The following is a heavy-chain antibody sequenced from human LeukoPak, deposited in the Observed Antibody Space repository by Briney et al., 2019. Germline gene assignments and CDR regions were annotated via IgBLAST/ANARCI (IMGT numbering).Heavy chain of an antibody. J-gene: IGHJ3*02. Sequence: PSETLSLTCTVSGGSISSSSYYWGWIRQPPGKGLEWIGSIYYSGSTYYNPSLKSRVTISVDTSKNQFSLKLSSVTAADTAVYYCARDFTITMVRGVIIGAFDIWGQGTMVTVSS. CDR1: GGSISSSSYY. V-gene: IGHV4-39*07. CDR3: ARDFTITMVRGVIIGAFDI. D-gene: IGHD3-10*01. CDR2: IYYSGST.